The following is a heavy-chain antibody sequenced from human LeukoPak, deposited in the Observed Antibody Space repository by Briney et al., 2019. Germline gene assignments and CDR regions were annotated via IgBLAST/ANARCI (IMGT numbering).Heavy chain of an antibody. Sequence: ASVKVSCKASGYTFTDYYMHWVRQAPGQGLEWMGWINPNSGVTNYAQKFQGRVTMTRDTSVSTAYMELGRLRSDDTAVYYCARLSNSGYIIYFDYWGQGTLVTVS. CDR1: GYTFTDYY. CDR2: INPNSGVT. CDR3: ARLSNSGYIIYFDY. J-gene: IGHJ4*02. D-gene: IGHD5-12*01. V-gene: IGHV1-2*02.